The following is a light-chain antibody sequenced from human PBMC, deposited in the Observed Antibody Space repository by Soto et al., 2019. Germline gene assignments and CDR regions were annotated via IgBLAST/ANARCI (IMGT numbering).Light chain of an antibody. CDR1: QSVSSTS. CDR3: QHYGSSSWT. J-gene: IGKJ1*01. CDR2: AAS. Sequence: EIVLTQSPGTLSLSPGERATLSCRASQSVSSTSLAWYQQKPGQAPRLLIYAASSRATGIPDRFSGSGSGTDFTLTITRLETEDSAAFYCQHYGSSSWTFGQGTKVDIK. V-gene: IGKV3-20*01.